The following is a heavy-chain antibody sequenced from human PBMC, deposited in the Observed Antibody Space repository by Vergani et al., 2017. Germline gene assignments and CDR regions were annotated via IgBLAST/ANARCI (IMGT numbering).Heavy chain of an antibody. Sequence: QVQLVESGPGLVKPSETLSLTCTVSGYSISSGYYWGWIRQPPGKGLEWIGSIYHSGSTYYNPSLKSRVTISVDTSKNQFSLKLSSVTAADTAVYYCARDAATIFGVVIYYFDYWGQGTLVTVSS. D-gene: IGHD3-3*01. V-gene: IGHV4-38-2*02. CDR3: ARDAATIFGVVIYYFDY. CDR1: GYSISSGYY. CDR2: IYHSGST. J-gene: IGHJ4*02.